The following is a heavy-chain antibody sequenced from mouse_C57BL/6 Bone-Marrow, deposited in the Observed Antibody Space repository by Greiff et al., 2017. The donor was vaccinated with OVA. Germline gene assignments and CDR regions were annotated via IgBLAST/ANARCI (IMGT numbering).Heavy chain of an antibody. D-gene: IGHD1-1*01. CDR1: GYTFTSYW. J-gene: IGHJ4*01. CDR3: ARNYGSSYGAMDY. Sequence: QVQLQQPGAELVKPGASVKLSCKASGYTFTSYWMHWVKQRPGQGLEWIGMIHPNSGSTNYNEKFKGKATLTVDKSSSTAYMQLSSLTSEDSAVYYCARNYGSSYGAMDYWGQGTSVTVSS. CDR2: IHPNSGST. V-gene: IGHV1-64*01.